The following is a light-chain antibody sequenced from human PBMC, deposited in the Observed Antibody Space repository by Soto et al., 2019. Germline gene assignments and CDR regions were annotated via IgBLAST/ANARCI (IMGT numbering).Light chain of an antibody. CDR2: GAS. CDR1: QSISGN. V-gene: IGKV3-15*01. J-gene: IGKJ1*01. CDR3: QQYGSFPRT. Sequence: EIVMTQSPGTLSVSPGERATLSCRASQSISGNLVWYQQKPGQAPRLLIYGASTRATGIPARFSGSGSGTEFTLTISRLEPEDFAVYYCQQYGSFPRTFGQGTKVDIK.